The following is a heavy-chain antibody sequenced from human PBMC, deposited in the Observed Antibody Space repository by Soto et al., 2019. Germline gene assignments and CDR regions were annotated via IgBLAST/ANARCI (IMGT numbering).Heavy chain of an antibody. Sequence: SLRLSCAASGFTFSSYAMNWVRQAPGKGLEWVALISHDGINKYYADSVRGRFTISRDSSTNTLYLQMNSLRAEDTAVYYCAKDTRPEYYYDSSGLGEIDYWGQGTLVTVSS. CDR1: GFTFSSYA. V-gene: IGHV3-30-3*01. J-gene: IGHJ4*02. D-gene: IGHD3-22*01. CDR3: AKDTRPEYYYDSSGLGEIDY. CDR2: ISHDGINK.